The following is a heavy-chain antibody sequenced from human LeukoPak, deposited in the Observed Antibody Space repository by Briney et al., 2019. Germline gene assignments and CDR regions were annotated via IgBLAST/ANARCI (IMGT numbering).Heavy chain of an antibody. CDR2: IWYDGSNK. CDR1: GFTFSSYG. Sequence: PGRSLRLSCAASGFTFSSYGMHWVRQAPGKGLEWVAVIWYDGSNKYYADSVKGRFTISRDNSKNTLYLQMNSLRAEDTAAYYCARERSGYFDYWGQGTLVTVSS. J-gene: IGHJ4*02. CDR3: ARERSGYFDY. V-gene: IGHV3-33*01.